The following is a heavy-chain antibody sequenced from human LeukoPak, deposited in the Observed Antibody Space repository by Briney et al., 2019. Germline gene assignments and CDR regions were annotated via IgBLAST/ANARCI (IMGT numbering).Heavy chain of an antibody. D-gene: IGHD1-7*01. CDR1: GGSVSSYY. J-gene: IGHJ4*02. V-gene: IGHV4-59*02. CDR3: ARVRTGTTVIRSYYFDY. CDR2: IYYSGST. Sequence: SETLSLTCTVSGGSVSSYYWSWIRQPPGKGLEWIGYIYYSGSTNYNPSLKSRVTISVDTSKNQFSLKLSSVTAADTAAYYCARVRTGTTVIRSYYFDYWGQGTLVTVSS.